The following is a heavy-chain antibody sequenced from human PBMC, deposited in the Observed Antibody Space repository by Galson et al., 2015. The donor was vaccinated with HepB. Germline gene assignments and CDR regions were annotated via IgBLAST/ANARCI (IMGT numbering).Heavy chain of an antibody. CDR3: AKDYAVTTKSWFDP. V-gene: IGHV1-18*01. D-gene: IGHD4-17*01. CDR1: GYTFANFG. CDR2: INTHNGDT. Sequence: SVKVSCKGSGYTFANFGISWVRQAPRQGLEWMGWINTHNGDTNYARKFLGRVTMTTDTSTSTAYMELRNLRYDDTALYYCAKDYAVTTKSWFDPWGQGTLVTVSS. J-gene: IGHJ5*02.